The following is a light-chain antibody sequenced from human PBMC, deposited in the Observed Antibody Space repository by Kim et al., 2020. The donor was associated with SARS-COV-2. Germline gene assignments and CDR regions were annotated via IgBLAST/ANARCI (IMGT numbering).Light chain of an antibody. CDR2: DVS. Sequence: EIVLTQSPGTLSLSPGERATLSCRATQSVGRHLAWYQQKPGQAPRLLIHDVSNRATGIPARFSGSGSGTDFTLTISSLEPEDFAVYYCQHRSEWHVTFGQGTRLEIK. V-gene: IGKV3-11*01. CDR1: QSVGRH. J-gene: IGKJ5*01. CDR3: QHRSEWHVT.